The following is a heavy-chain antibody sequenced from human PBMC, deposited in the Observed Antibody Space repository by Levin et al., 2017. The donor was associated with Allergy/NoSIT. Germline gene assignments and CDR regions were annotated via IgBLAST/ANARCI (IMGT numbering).Heavy chain of an antibody. CDR2: ISSSSSYI. V-gene: IGHV3-21*01. J-gene: IGHJ5*02. CDR1: GFTFSSYS. D-gene: IGHD6-19*01. CDR3: ARDPSQWHIYNWFDP. Sequence: GESLKISCAASGFTFSSYSMNWVRQAPGKGLEWVSSISSSSSYIYYADSVKGRFTISRDNAKNSLYLQMNSLRAEDTAVYYCARDPSQWHIYNWFDPWGQGTLVTVSS.